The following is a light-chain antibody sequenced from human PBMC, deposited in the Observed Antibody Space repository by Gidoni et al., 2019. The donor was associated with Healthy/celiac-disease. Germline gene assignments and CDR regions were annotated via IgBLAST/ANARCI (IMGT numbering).Light chain of an antibody. CDR2: AAS. J-gene: IGKJ3*01. V-gene: IGKV1-27*01. CDR3: QKYNSALGT. Sequence: DIQMTQSPSSLSASVGDRVTITCRASQGISNYLAWYQQKPGKVPKLLIYAASTLQSGVPSRYSGSGSGTDFTLTISILQPEDVATYYCQKYNSALGTFGPQTKVDIK. CDR1: QGISNY.